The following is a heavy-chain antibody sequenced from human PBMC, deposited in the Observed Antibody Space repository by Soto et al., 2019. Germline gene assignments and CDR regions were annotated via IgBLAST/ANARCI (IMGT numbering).Heavy chain of an antibody. CDR3: ARDSRWYYYDGSGYYFQNWFDP. CDR2: INPSGGST. J-gene: IGHJ5*02. D-gene: IGHD3-22*01. CDR1: GYTFTSYY. V-gene: IGHV1-46*01. Sequence: ASVKVSYKASGYTFTSYYMHWVRQAPGQGLEWMGIINPSGGSTSYAQKFQGRVTMTRDTSTSTVYMELSSLRSEDTAVYYCARDSRWYYYDGSGYYFQNWFDPSGQGTLVTVSS.